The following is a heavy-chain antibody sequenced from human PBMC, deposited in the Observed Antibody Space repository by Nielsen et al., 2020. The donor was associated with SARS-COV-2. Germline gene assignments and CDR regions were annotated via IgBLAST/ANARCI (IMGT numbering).Heavy chain of an antibody. V-gene: IGHV7-4-1*02. Sequence: ASVKVSCKASGYTFTSYAMNWVRQAPGQGLEWMGWINTHTGNPTNAQGFTGRFVFSLDTSVSTAYPQISSLRAEDTAVYYCARDRGDGYNSGVDYWGQGTLVTVSS. CDR3: ARDRGDGYNSGVDY. CDR1: GYTFTSYA. D-gene: IGHD5-24*01. J-gene: IGHJ4*02. CDR2: INTHTGNP.